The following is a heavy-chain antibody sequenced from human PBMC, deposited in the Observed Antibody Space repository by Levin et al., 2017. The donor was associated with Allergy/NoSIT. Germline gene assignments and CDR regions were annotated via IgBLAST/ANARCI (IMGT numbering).Heavy chain of an antibody. Sequence: GESLKISCAASGFSFSDSYMTWIRQAPGKGLEWVSYISSRGSYANYADSVKGRFTISRDNAKNSLSLQMKSLRGEDTAVYYCARTAGSGDCSGGSCSNWFDPWGQGTLVTVSS. D-gene: IGHD2-15*01. J-gene: IGHJ5*02. V-gene: IGHV3-11*03. CDR1: GFSFSDSY. CDR3: ARTAGSGDCSGGSCSNWFDP. CDR2: ISSRGSYA.